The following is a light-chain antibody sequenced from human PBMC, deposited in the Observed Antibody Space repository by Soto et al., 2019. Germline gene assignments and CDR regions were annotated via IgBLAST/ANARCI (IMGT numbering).Light chain of an antibody. CDR3: GSWDSSLSAYV. CDR1: SSNIGGNS. Sequence: QSVLTQPPSVSGAPGQTVVISCSGSSSNIGGNSVSWYQQLPGTAPKLLIYDDDKRPSGIPDRFSGSESGTSATLGITGFQTGDEADYYCGSWDSSLSAYVFATGTKLPVL. J-gene: IGLJ1*01. V-gene: IGLV1-51*01. CDR2: DDD.